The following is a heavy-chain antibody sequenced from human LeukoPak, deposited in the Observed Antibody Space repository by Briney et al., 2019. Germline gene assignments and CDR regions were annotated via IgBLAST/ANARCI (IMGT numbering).Heavy chain of an antibody. CDR3: ARVWAYCGGDCYPGYFDY. D-gene: IGHD2-21*02. CDR1: GYTFTGYY. V-gene: IGHV1-2*02. CDR2: INPNSGGT. J-gene: IGHJ4*02. Sequence: ASVKVSCKASGYTFTGYYMHWVRQAPGQGLEWMGWINPNSGGTNYAQKFQGRVTMTRDTSISTAYMELSRVRSDDTAVYYCARVWAYCGGDCYPGYFDYWGQGTLVTVSS.